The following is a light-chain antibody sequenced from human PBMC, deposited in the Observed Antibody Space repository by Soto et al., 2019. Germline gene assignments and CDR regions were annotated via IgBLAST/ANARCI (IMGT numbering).Light chain of an antibody. CDR3: QQYSSSPWT. J-gene: IGKJ1*01. CDR1: QSVSSTY. CDR2: GAS. Sequence: DIVLTQSPGTLSLSPGERATLSCRASQSVSSTYLAWYQQKPSQAPRLLIYGASSRATGIPNRFGGSWSGTYFLLTISRLEPEYFAVYYCQQYSSSPWTFGQGTTVEIK. V-gene: IGKV3-20*01.